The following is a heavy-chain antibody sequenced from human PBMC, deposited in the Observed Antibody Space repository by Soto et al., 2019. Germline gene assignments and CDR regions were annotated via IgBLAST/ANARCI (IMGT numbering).Heavy chain of an antibody. V-gene: IGHV3-23*01. J-gene: IGHJ4*02. D-gene: IGHD6-6*01. Sequence: PGGSLRLSCAATGFTFNNFAMNWVRQGPGKGLEWVSGISGGGDATRYADSVKGRFTISRDNAESMVYLDMYSLIPDDTAIYYCAKNIHRSSGFEYWGQGTPGTVS. CDR1: GFTFNNFA. CDR3: AKNIHRSSGFEY. CDR2: ISGGGDAT.